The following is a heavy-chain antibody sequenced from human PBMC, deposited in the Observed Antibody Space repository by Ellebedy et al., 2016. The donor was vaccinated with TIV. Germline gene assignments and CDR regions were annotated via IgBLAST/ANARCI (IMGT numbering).Heavy chain of an antibody. CDR1: GYNFTSYW. Sequence: PGGSLRLSCKGSGYNFTSYWIGWVRQMPGKGLEWMGIISPGDSDTRYSPSFQGQVTISADKSISTAYLQWSSLKASDTAMYYCARHKVDSFLWFGSGGPKRSENTQWDLMGIRWFDPWGQGTLVTVSS. V-gene: IGHV5-51*01. D-gene: IGHD3-10*01. CDR3: ARHKVDSFLWFGSGGPKRSENTQWDLMGIRWFDP. CDR2: ISPGDSDT. J-gene: IGHJ5*02.